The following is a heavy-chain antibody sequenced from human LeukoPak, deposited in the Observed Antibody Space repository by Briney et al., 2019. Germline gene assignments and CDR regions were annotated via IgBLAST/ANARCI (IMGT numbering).Heavy chain of an antibody. CDR1: GFTFTNFA. CDR2: IRSKAYGGTT. CDR3: TRDGDYYDSSGYFDY. V-gene: IGHV3-49*04. Sequence: GGSLRLSCIASGFTFTNFAMNWVRQAPGKGLEWVGFIRSKAYGGTTEYAASVKGRFTISRDDSKSIAYLQMNSLKTEDTAVYYCTRDGDYYDSSGYFDYWGQGTLVTVSS. J-gene: IGHJ4*02. D-gene: IGHD3-22*01.